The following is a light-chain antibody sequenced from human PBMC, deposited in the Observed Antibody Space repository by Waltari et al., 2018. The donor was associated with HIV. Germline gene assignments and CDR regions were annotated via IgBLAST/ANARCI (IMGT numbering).Light chain of an antibody. CDR2: AAS. J-gene: IGKJ1*01. CDR3: QQYFSYPWT. CDR1: QGISDY. V-gene: IGKV1-16*02. Sequence: DLQMTQSRSSLCSPVSDKSTITCRASQGISDYLTWLRQKPVKAPKSLIYAASTLQSGVPTKFSGSGSGTDFTLTITSLQPEDFATDYCQQYFSYPWTFGQGTKVEIK.